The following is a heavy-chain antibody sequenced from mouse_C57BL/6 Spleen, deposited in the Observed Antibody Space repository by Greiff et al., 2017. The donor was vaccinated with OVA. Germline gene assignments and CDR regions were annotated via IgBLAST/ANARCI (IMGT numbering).Heavy chain of an antibody. CDR1: GFTFTAYY. D-gene: IGHD2-4*01. CDR3: ARYMQYYYDAFYIDY. Sequence: EVKLVESGGGLVQPGGSLSLSCAASGFTFTAYYMSWVRQPPGKALEWLGFIRNKANGYTTEYSASVKGRFTISRDNSQSILYLQMNALRAEDSATCYCARYMQYYYDAFYIDYWGQGTTLTNSS. J-gene: IGHJ2*01. CDR2: IRNKANGYTT. V-gene: IGHV7-3*01.